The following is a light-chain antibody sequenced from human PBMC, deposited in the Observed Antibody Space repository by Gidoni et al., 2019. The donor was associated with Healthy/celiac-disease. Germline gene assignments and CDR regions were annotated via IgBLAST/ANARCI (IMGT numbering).Light chain of an antibody. CDR2: EVS. Sequence: QSALTQPASVSGSPGQSITISCTGTSSDVGSYNLVSWYQQHPGKAPKLMIYEVSKRPSGVSNRFSGSKSGNTASLTISGLQAEDEADYYCCSYAGSSTFAVFGGGTKLIVL. CDR3: CSYAGSSTFAV. CDR1: SSDVGSYNL. J-gene: IGLJ2*01. V-gene: IGLV2-23*02.